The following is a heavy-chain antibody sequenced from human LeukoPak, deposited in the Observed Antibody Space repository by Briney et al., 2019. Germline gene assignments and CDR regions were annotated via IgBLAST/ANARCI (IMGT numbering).Heavy chain of an antibody. J-gene: IGHJ6*03. Sequence: PGRSLRLSCAASGFTFDDYAMHWVRQAPGKGLEWVSGISWNSGSIGYADSVKGRFTISRDNAKNSLYLQMNSLRAEDMALYYCAKAVGATYYYYYMDVWGKGTTVTVSS. CDR2: ISWNSGSI. CDR3: AKAVGATYYYYYMDV. D-gene: IGHD1-26*01. V-gene: IGHV3-9*03. CDR1: GFTFDDYA.